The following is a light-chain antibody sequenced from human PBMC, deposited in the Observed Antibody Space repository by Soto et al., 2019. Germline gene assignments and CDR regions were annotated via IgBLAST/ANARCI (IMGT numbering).Light chain of an antibody. CDR2: WAS. Sequence: DIVMTQSPDSLAVSLGERATINCKSSQSALFSSNNKNYLAWYQQKPGQPPKLLIYWASTRESGVPDRFSGSGSGTDFTLTISSLQAEDVAVYYCQQYYSTPSFGQGTRLE. CDR3: QQYYSTPS. V-gene: IGKV4-1*01. J-gene: IGKJ5*01. CDR1: QSALFSSNNKNY.